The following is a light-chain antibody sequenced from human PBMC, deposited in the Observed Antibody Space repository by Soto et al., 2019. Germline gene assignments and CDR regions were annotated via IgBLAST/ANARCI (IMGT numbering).Light chain of an antibody. CDR1: HDISNY. V-gene: IGKV1-33*01. J-gene: IGKJ4*01. Sequence: MQMTPSPSSLSAPVGDRGPITCQPSHDISNYLNWYQQEPGKAPKLLIYDASNMETGVPSRFSGSGSGTDFTFTISSLQLEDIATYYCQQYDNLPLTFGGGTKVDTK. CDR3: QQYDNLPLT. CDR2: DAS.